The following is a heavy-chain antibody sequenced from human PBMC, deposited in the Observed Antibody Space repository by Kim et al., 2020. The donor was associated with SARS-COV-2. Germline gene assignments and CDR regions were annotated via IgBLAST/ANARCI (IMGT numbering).Heavy chain of an antibody. J-gene: IGHJ3*02. V-gene: IGHV1-58*01. Sequence: QKFQERVTITRDMSTSAAYMELSSLRSEDTAVYYCAAAEYSGYAYGAVDIWGQGTMVTVSS. D-gene: IGHD5-12*01. CDR3: AAAEYSGYAYGAVDI.